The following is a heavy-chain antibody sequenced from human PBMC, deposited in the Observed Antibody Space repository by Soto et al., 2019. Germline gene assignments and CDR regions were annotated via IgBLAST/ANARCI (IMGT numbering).Heavy chain of an antibody. V-gene: IGHV1-18*01. CDR2: ISAYNGNT. CDR3: ARAEDIVVVAATPENVYFDY. Sequence: QVQLVQSGAEVKKPGASVKVSCKASGYTFTSYGISWVRQAPGQGLEWMGWISAYNGNTNYAQKLQGRVTMTTDTSTSTAYMELRSLRSDDTAVYYCARAEDIVVVAATPENVYFDYWGQGTLVTVSS. CDR1: GYTFTSYG. J-gene: IGHJ4*02. D-gene: IGHD2-21*02.